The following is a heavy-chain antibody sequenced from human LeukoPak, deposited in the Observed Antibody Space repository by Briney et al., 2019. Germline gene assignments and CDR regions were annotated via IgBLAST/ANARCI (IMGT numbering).Heavy chain of an antibody. CDR2: INSDGSST. D-gene: IGHD3-22*01. Sequence: GGSLRLSCAASGFTFSSYWMHWVRQAPGKGLVWVSRINSDGSSTSYADSVKGRFTISRDNAKNTLYPQMNSLRAEDTAVYYCARDLSSDYYDSSGYLNYWGQGTLVTVSS. CDR1: GFTFSSYW. CDR3: ARDLSSDYYDSSGYLNY. J-gene: IGHJ4*02. V-gene: IGHV3-74*01.